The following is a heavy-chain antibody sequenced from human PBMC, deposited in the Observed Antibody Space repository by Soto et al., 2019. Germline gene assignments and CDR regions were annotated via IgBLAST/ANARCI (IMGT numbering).Heavy chain of an antibody. D-gene: IGHD2-15*01. CDR2: IYSGGST. Sequence: EVQLVESGGGLVQPGGSLRLSCAASGFTVSSNYMSWVRQAPGKGLEWVSVIYSGGSTYYADSVKGRFTISRDNSKNTLYLQVNSLRAEDTAVYYCARDYCSGGSCYTDYWGQGTLVTVSS. CDR3: ARDYCSGGSCYTDY. CDR1: GFTVSSNY. V-gene: IGHV3-66*01. J-gene: IGHJ4*02.